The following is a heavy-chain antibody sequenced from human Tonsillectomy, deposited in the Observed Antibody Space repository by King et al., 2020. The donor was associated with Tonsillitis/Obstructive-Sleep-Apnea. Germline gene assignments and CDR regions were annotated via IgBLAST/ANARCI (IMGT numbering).Heavy chain of an antibody. CDR2: ISGDSGST. V-gene: IGHV3-43*02. D-gene: IGHD3-9*01. J-gene: IGHJ5*02. Sequence: VQLVESGGGVVQPGGSLRLSCAASGFTFDNYAMHWVRQAPGKGLEWVSLISGDSGSTYYADSVKGRFTISRDNSKNSLYLQMNSLRTADTALYYCAEAGDYDILTGYSWFDPWAREPWSPSPQ. CDR3: AEAGDYDILTGYSWFDP. CDR1: GFTFDNYA.